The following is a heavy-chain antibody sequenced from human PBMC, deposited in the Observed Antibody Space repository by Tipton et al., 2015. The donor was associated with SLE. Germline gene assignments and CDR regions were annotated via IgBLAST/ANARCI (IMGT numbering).Heavy chain of an antibody. D-gene: IGHD4-17*01. J-gene: IGHJ1*01. V-gene: IGHV4-59*11. CDR3: ARGRGYGDPEYFQH. Sequence: TLSLTCTVSGGSISSHYWSWIRQPPGKGLEWIGYIYYSGSTNYKPSLKSRVTISADTSKNQFSLKLSSVTAADTAVYYCARGRGYGDPEYFQHWGQGTLVTVSS. CDR2: IYYSGST. CDR1: GGSISSHY.